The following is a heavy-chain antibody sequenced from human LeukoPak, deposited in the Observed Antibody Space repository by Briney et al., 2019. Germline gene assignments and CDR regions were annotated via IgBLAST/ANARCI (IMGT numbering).Heavy chain of an antibody. D-gene: IGHD2-2*01. CDR2: IYYSGST. CDR1: GYSISSGYY. J-gene: IGHJ4*02. CDR3: ARGARYCSSTSCYLQDY. V-gene: IGHV4-38-2*02. Sequence: ASETLSLTCTVSGYSISSGYYWGWIRQPPGKGLEWIGSIYYSGSTYYNPSHKSRVTISVDTSKNQFSLKLSSVTAADTAVYYCARGARYCSSTSCYLQDYWGQGTLVTVSS.